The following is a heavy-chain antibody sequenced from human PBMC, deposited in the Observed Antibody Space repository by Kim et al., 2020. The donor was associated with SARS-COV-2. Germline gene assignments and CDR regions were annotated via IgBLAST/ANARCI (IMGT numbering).Heavy chain of an antibody. CDR1: GFTFSSYT. CDR2: ISSSSSTI. V-gene: IGHV3-21*01. J-gene: IGHJ4*01. D-gene: IGHD3-10*01. CDR3: ARSPPYYYGSGSYYPFD. Sequence: GGSLRLSCAASGFTFSSYTMNWVRQAPGKGLEWVSSISSSSSTIYYADSVKGRFTISRDNAKNSLYLHMNSLRAEDTAIYYCARSPPYYYGSGSYYPFD.